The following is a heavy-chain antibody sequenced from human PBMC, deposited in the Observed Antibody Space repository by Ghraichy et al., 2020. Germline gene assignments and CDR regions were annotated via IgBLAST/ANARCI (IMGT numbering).Heavy chain of an antibody. CDR2: IRYDGSNK. J-gene: IGHJ4*02. CDR3: AKDTGGGYEAFDY. CDR1: GFTFSSYG. D-gene: IGHD5-12*01. V-gene: IGHV3-30*02. Sequence: GGSLRLSCAASGFTFSSYGMHWVRQAPGKGLEWVAFIRYDGSNKYYADSVKGRFTISRDSSKNTLYLQMNSLRAEDTAVYYCAKDTGGGYEAFDYWGQGTLVTVSS.